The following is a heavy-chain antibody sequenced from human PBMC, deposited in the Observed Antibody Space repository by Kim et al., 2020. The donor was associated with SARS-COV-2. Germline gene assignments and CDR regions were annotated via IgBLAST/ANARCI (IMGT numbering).Heavy chain of an antibody. V-gene: IGHV3-23*01. J-gene: IGHJ4*02. CDR2: ISGSGGST. CDR1: GFTFSSYA. D-gene: IGHD3-22*01. CDR3: AKVGSGYYVGDFDY. Sequence: GGSLRLSCAASGFTFSSYAMSWVRQAPGKGLEWVSAISGSGGSTYYADSVKGRLTISRDNSKNTLYLQMNSLRAEDTAVYYCAKVGSGYYVGDFDYWGQGTLVTVSS.